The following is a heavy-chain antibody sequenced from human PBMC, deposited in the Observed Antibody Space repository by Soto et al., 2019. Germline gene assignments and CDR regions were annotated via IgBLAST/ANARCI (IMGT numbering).Heavy chain of an antibody. CDR1: GFTFSSYA. Sequence: GGSLRLSCAASGFTFSSYAMSWVRQAPGKGLEWVSAISGSGGSTYYADSVKGRFTISRDNSKNTLYLQMNSLRAEDTAVYYWATPSGYDYPFDYWGQGTLVTVSS. CDR2: ISGSGGST. V-gene: IGHV3-23*01. J-gene: IGHJ4*02. D-gene: IGHD5-12*01. CDR3: ATPSGYDYPFDY.